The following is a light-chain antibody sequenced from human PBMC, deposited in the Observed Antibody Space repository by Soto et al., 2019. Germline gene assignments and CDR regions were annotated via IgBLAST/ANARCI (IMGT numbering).Light chain of an antibody. V-gene: IGLV2-14*03. Sequence: QSALTQPASVSGSPGQSITISCTGTSSDVGGYNYVSWYQQHPGKAPELMIYDVSNRPSGVSDRFSGSKSGNTASLTISGLQPEDEADYYCSSYTSITTVVFGGGTKLTVL. CDR2: DVS. CDR3: SSYTSITTVV. J-gene: IGLJ2*01. CDR1: SSDVGGYNY.